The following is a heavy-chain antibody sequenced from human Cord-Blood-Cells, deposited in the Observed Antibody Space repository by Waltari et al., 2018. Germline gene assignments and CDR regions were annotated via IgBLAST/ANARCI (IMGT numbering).Heavy chain of an antibody. V-gene: IGHV3-30*02. J-gene: IGHJ3*02. CDR2: IRYDGSNK. D-gene: IGHD3-3*01. CDR1: GFTFSSYG. Sequence: QVQLVESGGGVVQPGGSLRLSCAASGFTFSSYGMHWVRQAPGKGLEWVAVIRYDGSNKYYADSVKGRFTISRDNSKNTLYLQMNSLRAEDTAVYYCAKDQTIFGVVTLSAFDIWGQGTMVTVSS. CDR3: AKDQTIFGVVTLSAFDI.